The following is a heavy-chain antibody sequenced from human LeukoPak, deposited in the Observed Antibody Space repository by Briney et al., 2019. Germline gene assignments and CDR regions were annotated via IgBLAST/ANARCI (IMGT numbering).Heavy chain of an antibody. J-gene: IGHJ6*02. V-gene: IGHV3-30-3*01. CDR3: ASEVEGSGNRPWVGYYAMDV. D-gene: IGHD3-10*01. Sequence: GGSLRLSCAASGFTFTTYAIHWVRQAPGKGLEWVAVISYDGSNKYYTDSVKGRFTISRDNSKNTPYLKMNRMRGEDTAVYFCASEVEGSGNRPWVGYYAMDVWGQGTTVTVSS. CDR2: ISYDGSNK. CDR1: GFTFTTYA.